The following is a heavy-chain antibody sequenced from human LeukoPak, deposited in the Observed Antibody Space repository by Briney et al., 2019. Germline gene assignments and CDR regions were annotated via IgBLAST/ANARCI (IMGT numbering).Heavy chain of an antibody. CDR1: GGTFSSYA. V-gene: IGHV1-69*13. D-gene: IGHD3-9*01. J-gene: IGHJ6*04. CDR2: IIPIFGTA. Sequence: ASVKVSCKASGGTFSSYAISWVRQAPGQGLEWMGGIIPIFGTANYAQKFQGGVTITADESTSTAYMELSSLRSEDTAVYYCARDRAPSTAYDILTVVGMDVWGKGTTVTVSS. CDR3: ARDRAPSTAYDILTVVGMDV.